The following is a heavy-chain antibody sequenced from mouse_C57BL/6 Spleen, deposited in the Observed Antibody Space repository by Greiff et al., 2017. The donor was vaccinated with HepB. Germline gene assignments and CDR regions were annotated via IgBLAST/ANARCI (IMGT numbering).Heavy chain of an antibody. CDR2: ISSGSSTI. D-gene: IGHD1-1*01. Sequence: EVKVVESGGGLVKPGGSLKLSCAASGFTFSDYGMHWVRQAPEKGLEWVAYISSGSSTIYYADKVKGRFTISRDNAKNTLFLQMTSLRSEDTAMYYCARKTYGSSYNYAMDYWGQGTSVTVSS. CDR1: GFTFSDYG. V-gene: IGHV5-17*01. J-gene: IGHJ4*01. CDR3: ARKTYGSSYNYAMDY.